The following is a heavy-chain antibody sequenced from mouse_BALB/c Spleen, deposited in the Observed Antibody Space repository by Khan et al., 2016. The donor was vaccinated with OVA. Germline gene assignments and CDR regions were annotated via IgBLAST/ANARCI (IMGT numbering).Heavy chain of an antibody. V-gene: IGHV5-6*01. D-gene: IGHD4-1*01. Sequence: EVKLVESGGDLVKPGGSLKLSCAASGFTFSSYSMSWVRQTSDKRLEWVTTISSVGDSTYYPDSVKGRFTISRDNAKNTLYLQMSSLKSEATARCYCVSHLTGSFVYWGQGTLVTVSA. CDR1: GFTFSSYS. CDR3: VSHLTGSFVY. CDR2: ISSVGDST. J-gene: IGHJ3*01.